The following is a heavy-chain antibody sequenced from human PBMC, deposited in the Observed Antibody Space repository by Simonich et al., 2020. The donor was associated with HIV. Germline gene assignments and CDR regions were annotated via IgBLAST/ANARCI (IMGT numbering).Heavy chain of an antibody. CDR1: GYTLSELS. V-gene: IGHV1-24*01. J-gene: IGHJ4*02. CDR2: FDPEEGET. D-gene: IGHD4-17*01. CDR3: ATGLNYGDYSGFDY. Sequence: QVQLVQSGAEVKKPGASVKVSCKVSGYTLSELSLHWVRQALGKGLEWMGGFDPEEGETIYAQKFQGRVTMTEDTSTDTAYMELSSLRSEDTAVYYCATGLNYGDYSGFDYWGQGTLVTVSS.